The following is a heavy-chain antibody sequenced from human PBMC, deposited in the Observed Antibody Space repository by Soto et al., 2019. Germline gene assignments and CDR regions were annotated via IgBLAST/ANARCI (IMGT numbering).Heavy chain of an antibody. Sequence: ASVKVSCKVSGYTLTELSIHWVRQAPGKGLEWMGGFDPEDGETIYAQKFQGRVTMTEDTSTDTAYMELSSLRSEDTAVYYCATRTTYYDFWSGYPNWFDPWGQGTLVTVS. CDR2: FDPEDGET. J-gene: IGHJ5*02. CDR1: GYTLTELS. CDR3: ATRTTYYDFWSGYPNWFDP. D-gene: IGHD3-3*01. V-gene: IGHV1-24*01.